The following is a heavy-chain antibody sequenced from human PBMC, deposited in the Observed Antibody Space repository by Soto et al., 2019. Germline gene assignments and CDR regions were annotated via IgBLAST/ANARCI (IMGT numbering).Heavy chain of an antibody. D-gene: IGHD4-4*01. V-gene: IGHV3-15*07. CDR3: TKDGTTIPRGGFGP. CDR2: IKRKTDGGTT. CDR1: GFIFNNAW. J-gene: IGHJ5*02. Sequence: GGSLRLSCAASGFIFNNAWMNWVRQAPGKGLEWVGRIKRKTDGGTTDYAAPVKGRFTISRDDSKNTLYLQMNSLKIEDTAVYYCTKDGTTIPRGGFGPWGQGTLVTVSS.